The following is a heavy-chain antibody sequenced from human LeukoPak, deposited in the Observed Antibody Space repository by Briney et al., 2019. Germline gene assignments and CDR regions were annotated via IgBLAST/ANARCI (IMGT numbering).Heavy chain of an antibody. J-gene: IGHJ4*02. CDR2: ISSSSSCI. V-gene: IGHV3-21*01. CDR1: GFTFSSYS. Sequence: GGSLRLSCAASGFTFSSYSMNWVRQAPGKGLEWVSSISSSSSCIYYADSVKGRFTISRDNAKNSLYLQMNSLRAEDTAVYYCARTIVVVPAAIPGGDYWGQGTLVTVSS. CDR3: ARTIVVVPAAIPGGDY. D-gene: IGHD2-2*02.